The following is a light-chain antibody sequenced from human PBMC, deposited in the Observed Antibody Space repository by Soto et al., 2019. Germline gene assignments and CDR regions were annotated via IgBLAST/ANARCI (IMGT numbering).Light chain of an antibody. CDR1: QSISNH. CDR3: QQYNSYSWT. CDR2: AAS. V-gene: IGKV1-16*01. Sequence: DIQMTQSPSSLSASVRDRITITCRASQSISNHLNWYQQKPGKGPNLLIYAASSLQRGVPSRFSGSGSGTEFTLTISRLQPDDFATYYCQQYNSYSWTFGQGTKVDIK. J-gene: IGKJ1*01.